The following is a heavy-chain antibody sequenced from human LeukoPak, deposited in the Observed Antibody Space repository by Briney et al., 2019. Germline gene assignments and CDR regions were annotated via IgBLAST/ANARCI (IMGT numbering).Heavy chain of an antibody. CDR1: GGSISSYY. Sequence: SETLSLTCTVSGGSISSYYWSWIRQPPGKGLEWIGYIYYSGSTYYNPSLKSRVTISVDTSKNQFSLKLSSVTAADTAVYYCARERYSRSFDYWGQGTLVTVSS. CDR2: IYYSGST. J-gene: IGHJ4*02. V-gene: IGHV4-59*06. D-gene: IGHD6-13*01. CDR3: ARERYSRSFDY.